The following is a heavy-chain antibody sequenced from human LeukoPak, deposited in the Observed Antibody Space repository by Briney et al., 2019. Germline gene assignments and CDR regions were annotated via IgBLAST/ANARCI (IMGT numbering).Heavy chain of an antibody. CDR2: IYYSGST. Sequence: PSETLSLTCTVSGGSISSYYWSWIRQPPGKGLEWIGYIYYSGSTNYNPSLKSRVTISVDTSKNQFSLKLSSVTAADTAGYYGRRFLFGRLFQRGGYNWFDPWGQGTLVTVSS. D-gene: IGHD3-10*01. CDR1: GGSISSYY. CDR3: RRFLFGRLFQRGGYNWFDP. J-gene: IGHJ5*02. V-gene: IGHV4-59*01.